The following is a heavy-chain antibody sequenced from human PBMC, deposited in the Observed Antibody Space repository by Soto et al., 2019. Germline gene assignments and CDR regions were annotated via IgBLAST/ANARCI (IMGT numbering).Heavy chain of an antibody. Sequence: QVQLVESGGGSVKPGGSLRLSCAASGFTFGGFYMGWIRQAPGRGLEWVSFISGDGVHTDYAESVKGRFTVSRDIAKSTGYLQMNNLRAEDTAIYYCARLGFVGEGDFWGQGILVTVSS. V-gene: IGHV3-11*05. D-gene: IGHD3-16*01. CDR1: GFTFGGFY. CDR3: ARLGFVGEGDF. CDR2: ISGDGVHT. J-gene: IGHJ4*02.